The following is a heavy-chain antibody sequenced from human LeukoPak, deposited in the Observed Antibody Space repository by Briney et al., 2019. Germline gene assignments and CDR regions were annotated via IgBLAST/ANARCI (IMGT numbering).Heavy chain of an antibody. V-gene: IGHV3-48*04. D-gene: IGHD2-2*01. CDR1: GFTFSSYS. CDR3: ASRPGGYQLLYSFDY. CDR2: ISSASGSI. Sequence: GGSLRLSCAASGFTFSSYSMNWVRQAPGKGLEWVSYISSASGSIYYADSVKGRFTISRDNAKNSLYLQMNSLRAEDTAVYYCASRPGGYQLLYSFDYWGQGTLVTVSS. J-gene: IGHJ4*02.